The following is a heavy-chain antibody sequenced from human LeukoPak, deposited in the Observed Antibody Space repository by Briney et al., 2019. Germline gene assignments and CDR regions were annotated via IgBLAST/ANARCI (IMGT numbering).Heavy chain of an antibody. D-gene: IGHD3-10*01. J-gene: IGHJ4*02. V-gene: IGHV1-46*01. CDR1: GYTFTGYY. CDR3: ARDPYYYGSGSYAAQAPDY. CDR2: INPSGGST. Sequence: GASVKVSCKASGYTFTGYYIHWVRQAPGQGLEWMGIINPSGGSTSYAQKFQDRVTMTRDTSTSTVYMELSSLRSDDTAVYYCARDPYYYGSGSYAAQAPDYWGQGTLVTVSS.